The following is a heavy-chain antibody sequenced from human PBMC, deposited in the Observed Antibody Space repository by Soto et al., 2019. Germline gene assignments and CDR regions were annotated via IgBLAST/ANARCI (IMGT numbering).Heavy chain of an antibody. CDR1: GGSINSYY. CDR2: ISYSGST. CDR3: ARGVRYFDWLLPFYLDY. J-gene: IGHJ4*02. Sequence: PSETLALTCTVSGGSINSYYWSWIRKHPGMGLEWIGCISYSGSTNYNPSLKSRVALSVDTSKNQFSLKLSSVTAADTAVYYCARGVRYFDWLLPFYLDYWGQGTPVTVSS. D-gene: IGHD3-9*01. V-gene: IGHV4-59*01.